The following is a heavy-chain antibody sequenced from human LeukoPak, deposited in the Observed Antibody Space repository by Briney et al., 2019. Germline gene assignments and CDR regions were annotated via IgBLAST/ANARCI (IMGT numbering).Heavy chain of an antibody. CDR3: AKVIEVAGTWSWFDP. CDR2: ISGSGGST. CDR1: GFTFSSYA. D-gene: IGHD6-19*01. V-gene: IGHV3-23*01. J-gene: IGHJ5*02. Sequence: GGSLRLSCAASGFTFSSYAMSWVRQAPGKGLEWVSAISGSGGSTYYADSVKGRFTISRDNSKNTLYLQMNSLRAEDTAVYYCAKVIEVAGTWSWFDPWGQGTLVTVSS.